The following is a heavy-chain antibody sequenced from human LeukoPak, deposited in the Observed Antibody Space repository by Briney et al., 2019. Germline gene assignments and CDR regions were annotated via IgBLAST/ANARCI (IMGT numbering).Heavy chain of an antibody. CDR2: ISYDGSNK. CDR3: AKALLWFGELNLGDAFDI. J-gene: IGHJ3*02. V-gene: IGHV3-30*18. CDR1: GFTFSSYG. D-gene: IGHD3-10*01. Sequence: GGSLRLSCAASGFTFSSYGVHWVRQAPGKGLEWVAVISYDGSNKYYADSVKGRFTISRDNSKNTLYLQMNSLRAEDTAVYYCAKALLWFGELNLGDAFDIWGQGTMVTVSS.